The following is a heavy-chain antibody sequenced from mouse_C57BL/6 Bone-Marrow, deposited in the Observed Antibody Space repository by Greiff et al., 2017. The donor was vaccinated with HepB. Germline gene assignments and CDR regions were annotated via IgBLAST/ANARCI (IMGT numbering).Heavy chain of an antibody. CDR2: ISSGGSYT. CDR1: GFTFSSYG. J-gene: IGHJ3*01. V-gene: IGHV5-6*01. Sequence: EVKVVESGGDLVKPGGSLKLSCAASGFTFSSYGMSWVRQTPDKRLEWVATISSGGSYTYYPDSVKGRFTISRDNAKNTPYLQMSSLKSEDTAMYYCASGSPEFAYWGQGTLVTVSA. CDR3: ASGSPEFAY. D-gene: IGHD1-1*01.